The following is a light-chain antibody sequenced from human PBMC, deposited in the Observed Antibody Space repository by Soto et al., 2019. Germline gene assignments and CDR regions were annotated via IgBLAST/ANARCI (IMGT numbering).Light chain of an antibody. CDR2: EVN. CDR3: SSWTSSTTQV. CDR1: SSDVGGYNF. Sequence: QSVLTQPASVSGSPGQSITISCTGTSSDVGGYNFVSWYQQHPGKAPKLMIYEVNNRPSGVSNRFSCSKSGNTASLTISGLQAEDEADYYCSSWTSSTTQVLGGGTKLTVL. J-gene: IGLJ3*02. V-gene: IGLV2-14*01.